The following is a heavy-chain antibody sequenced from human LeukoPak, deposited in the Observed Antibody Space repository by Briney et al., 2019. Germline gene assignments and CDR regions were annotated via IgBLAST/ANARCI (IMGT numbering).Heavy chain of an antibody. CDR3: ATHSSGYDSGNDAFDI. J-gene: IGHJ3*02. V-gene: IGHV4-30-4*08. Sequence: SETLSLTCTVSGGSISSGDYYWSWIRQPPEKGLEWIGYIYYSGSTYYNPSLKSRVTISVDTSKDRFSLKLSSVTAADAAVYYCATHSSGYDSGNDAFDIWGQGTMVTVSS. CDR2: IYYSGST. CDR1: GGSISSGDYY. D-gene: IGHD3-22*01.